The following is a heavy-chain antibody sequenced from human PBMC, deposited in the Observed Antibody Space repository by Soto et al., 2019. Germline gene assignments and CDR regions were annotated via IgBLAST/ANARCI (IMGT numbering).Heavy chain of an antibody. Sequence: GGSLRLSCAASGFTFSSYSMNWVRQAPGKGLEWVSYISSSSSTIYYADSVKGRFTISRDNAKNSLYLQMNSLRDEDTAVYYCARAGRYCSGGSCYQPPHWGQGTLVTVSS. CDR2: ISSSSSTI. CDR3: ARAGRYCSGGSCYQPPH. CDR1: GFTFSSYS. J-gene: IGHJ4*02. V-gene: IGHV3-48*02. D-gene: IGHD2-15*01.